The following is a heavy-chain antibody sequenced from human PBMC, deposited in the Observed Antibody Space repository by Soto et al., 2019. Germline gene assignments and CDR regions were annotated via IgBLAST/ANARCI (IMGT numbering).Heavy chain of an antibody. CDR1: GRSFSGYY. CDR3: AREYGDYGVIDY. V-gene: IGHV4-34*01. CDR2: INHSGST. J-gene: IGHJ4*02. Sequence: QVQLQQWGAGLLKPSETLSLTCAVYGRSFSGYYWSWIRQPPGKGLEWIGEINHSGSTNYNPSLKSRVTISVDTSKNQVSLKLSSVTAADTAVYYCAREYGDYGVIDYWGQGTLVTVSS. D-gene: IGHD4-17*01.